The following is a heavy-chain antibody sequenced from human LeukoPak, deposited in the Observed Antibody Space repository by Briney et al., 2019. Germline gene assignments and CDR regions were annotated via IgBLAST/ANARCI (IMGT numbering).Heavy chain of an antibody. J-gene: IGHJ4*02. V-gene: IGHV3-23*01. CDR3: AKGTVAGGLSDY. CDR2: ISSSGDST. CDR1: GFTFSTYA. D-gene: IGHD4-11*01. Sequence: GGSLRLSCAASGFTFSTYAMTWVRQAPGKGLEWVSAISSSGDSTYCADSVKGRFTISRDNSENIMYLQINSLRAEDTAVYYCAKGTVAGGLSDYWGQGTLVTVSS.